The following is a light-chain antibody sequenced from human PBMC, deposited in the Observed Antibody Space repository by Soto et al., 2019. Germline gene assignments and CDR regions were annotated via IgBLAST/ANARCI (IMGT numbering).Light chain of an antibody. Sequence: QSALTQPRSVSGSPGQSVTISCTGTSSDVGGYNYVSWYQQHPGKAPKLMIYDVSKRPSGVPDRFSGSKSGNTASLTISGLQAEDEADYYCCSYAGSYTHVVFGGGTKHTVL. V-gene: IGLV2-11*01. CDR3: CSYAGSYTHVV. CDR2: DVS. J-gene: IGLJ2*01. CDR1: SSDVGGYNY.